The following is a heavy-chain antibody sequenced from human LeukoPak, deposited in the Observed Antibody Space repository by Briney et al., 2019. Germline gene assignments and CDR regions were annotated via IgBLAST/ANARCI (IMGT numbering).Heavy chain of an antibody. CDR1: GFTFSSYW. J-gene: IGHJ4*02. CDR2: INSDGSST. V-gene: IGHV3-74*01. CDR3: ARDLWTAGDY. Sequence: GGSLRLSCAASGFTFSSYWMHWVRQAPGKGLVWVSRINSDGSSTSYAASVKGRFTISRDTAKNTMYMQTNSLRAADPGVSYCARDLWTAGDYWGQVTLVTVSS. D-gene: IGHD3/OR15-3a*01.